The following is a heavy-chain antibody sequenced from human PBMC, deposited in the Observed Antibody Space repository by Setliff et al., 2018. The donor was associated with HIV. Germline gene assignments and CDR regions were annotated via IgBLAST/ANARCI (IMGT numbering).Heavy chain of an antibody. V-gene: IGHV1-69*10. J-gene: IGHJ4*02. CDR2: IIPILGIA. CDR3: AAWAKLESSSDDYYLDY. D-gene: IGHD3-3*01. CDR1: GGTFSSYA. Sequence: SVKVSCKASGGTFSSYAISWVRQAPGQGLEWMGGIIPILGIANYAQKFQGRVTITADESTSTAYMELSSLRSEDTAVYYCAAWAKLESSSDDYYLDYWSQGTLVTVSS.